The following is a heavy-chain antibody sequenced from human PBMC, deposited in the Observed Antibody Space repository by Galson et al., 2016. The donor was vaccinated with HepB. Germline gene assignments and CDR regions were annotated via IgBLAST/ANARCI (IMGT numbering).Heavy chain of an antibody. V-gene: IGHV1-18*04. CDR2: ITGYTGKT. Sequence: SVKVSCKASGYTFTSYGISWVRQAPGQGLEWMGWITGYTGKTQYGEKLQGRVTMTTDTSTSTAYMELKSLRSDDTAVYYCARVEHYYDSSVYYSDDYWGQGTLVTVSS. CDR1: GYTFTSYG. CDR3: ARVEHYYDSSVYYSDDY. D-gene: IGHD3-22*01. J-gene: IGHJ4*02.